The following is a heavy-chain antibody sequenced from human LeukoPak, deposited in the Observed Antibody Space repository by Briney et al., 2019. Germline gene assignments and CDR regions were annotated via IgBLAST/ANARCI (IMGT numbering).Heavy chain of an antibody. CDR1: GFTFSSYA. D-gene: IGHD3-22*01. V-gene: IGHV3-30*04. J-gene: IGHJ4*02. Sequence: GRSLRLSCAASGFTFSSYAMHWVRQAPGKGLEWVAVISYDGSNKYYADSVKGRFTISRDNSKNTLYLQMNSLRAEDTAVYYCARDEVVVGARDYWGQGTLVTVSS. CDR3: ARDEVVVGARDY. CDR2: ISYDGSNK.